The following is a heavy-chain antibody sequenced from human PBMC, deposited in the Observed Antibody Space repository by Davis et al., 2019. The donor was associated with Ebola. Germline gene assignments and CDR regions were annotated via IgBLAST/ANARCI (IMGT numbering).Heavy chain of an antibody. CDR3: AGITAVRGLRYNHGTDV. D-gene: IGHD3-10*01. J-gene: IGHJ6*02. CDR2: INHSGST. Sequence: PGGSLRLSCAVYGGSFSGYYWSWIRQPPGKGLEWIGEINHSGSTNYNPSLKSRVTISVDTSKNQFSLKLSSVTAADTAVYYCAGITAVRGLRYNHGTDVWGQGTTVTVSS. V-gene: IGHV4-34*01. CDR1: GGSFSGYY.